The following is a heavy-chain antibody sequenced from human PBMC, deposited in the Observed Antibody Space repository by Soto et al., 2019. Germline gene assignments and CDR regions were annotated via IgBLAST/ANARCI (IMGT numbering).Heavy chain of an antibody. CDR2: INHSGST. CDR1: GGSFSGYY. Sequence: QVQLQQWGAGLLKPSETLSLTCAVYGGSFSGYYWSWVRQPPGKGLEWIGEINHSGSTHYNPSLNTRATISADTSKYQVPMKLSSVTAADTSVYCCARGFTMVRGGGWFDPWGQGTLVTVSS. J-gene: IGHJ5*02. V-gene: IGHV4-34*01. D-gene: IGHD3-10*01. CDR3: ARGFTMVRGGGWFDP.